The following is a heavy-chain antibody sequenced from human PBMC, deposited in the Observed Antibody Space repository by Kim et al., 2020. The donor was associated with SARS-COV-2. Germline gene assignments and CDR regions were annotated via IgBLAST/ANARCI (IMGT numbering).Heavy chain of an antibody. Sequence: SETLSLTCTVSGGSISSGGYYWSWIRQHPGKGLEWIGYIYYSGSTYYNPSLKSRVTISVDTSKNQFSLKLSSVTAADTAVYYCARGAKLAYCGGDCYSGAFDIWGQGTMVTVSS. J-gene: IGHJ3*02. CDR1: GGSISSGGYY. CDR2: IYYSGST. D-gene: IGHD2-21*02. CDR3: ARGAKLAYCGGDCYSGAFDI. V-gene: IGHV4-31*03.